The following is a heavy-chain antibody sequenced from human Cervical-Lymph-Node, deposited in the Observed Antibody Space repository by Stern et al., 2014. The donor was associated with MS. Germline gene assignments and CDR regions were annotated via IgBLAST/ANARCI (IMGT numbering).Heavy chain of an antibody. J-gene: IGHJ4*02. CDR1: GFAFSTFG. Sequence: QVQLVQSGGGVVQPGRSLRLSCSPSGFAFSTFGMHWVRQAPGKGLEWVALMTFDGAKTDYADSVKGRFTISRDNPKNTLYLQMKSLRGEDTAVYYCARGSDWYPLDYWGQGTLVTVSS. D-gene: IGHD6-19*01. CDR2: MTFDGAKT. V-gene: IGHV3-30*03. CDR3: ARGSDWYPLDY.